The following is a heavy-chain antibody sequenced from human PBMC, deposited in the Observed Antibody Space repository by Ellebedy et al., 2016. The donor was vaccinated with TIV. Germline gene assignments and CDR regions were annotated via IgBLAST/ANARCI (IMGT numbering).Heavy chain of an antibody. CDR2: TYYRSKWYN. CDR1: GDSVSSNIAT. V-gene: IGHV6-1*01. CDR3: ARAPYSGYEDWYFDL. J-gene: IGHJ2*01. D-gene: IGHD5-12*01. Sequence: SQTLSLTCAISGDSVSSNIATWNWIRQSLSRGLEWLGRTYYRSKWYNDYAVSVKSRITINPDTSKNQFSLQLNSVTPEDTAVYYCARAPYSGYEDWYFDLWGRGTLVTVSS.